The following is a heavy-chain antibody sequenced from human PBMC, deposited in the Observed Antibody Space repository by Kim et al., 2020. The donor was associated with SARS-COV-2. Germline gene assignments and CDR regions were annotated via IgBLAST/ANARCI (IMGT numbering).Heavy chain of an antibody. Sequence: GGSLRLSCTLSGFTLTNYGFHWVRQAPGKGLEWLAFVSKDGNKKHYSESVKGRFTIARDNSKSMVHLQMSSLRLEDTAVYFCARDAPANWNENFDFWGRGTMVTVSS. CDR3: ARDAPANWNENFDF. V-gene: IGHV3-30*03. J-gene: IGHJ4*02. CDR2: VSKDGNKK. D-gene: IGHD1-1*01. CDR1: GFTLTNYG.